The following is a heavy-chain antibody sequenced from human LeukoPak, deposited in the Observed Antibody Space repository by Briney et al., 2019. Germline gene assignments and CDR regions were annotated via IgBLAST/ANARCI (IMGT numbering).Heavy chain of an antibody. J-gene: IGHJ4*02. V-gene: IGHV7-4-1*02. D-gene: IGHD3-22*01. CDR1: GYKFTDLS. CDR3: ARDGSRYYYDSSGYYYYFDY. Sequence: ASVKVSCKVSGYKFTDLSIHWVRQAPGQGLEWMGWINTNTGNPTYAQGFTGRFVFSLDTSVSTAYLQISSLKAEDTAVYYCARDGSRYYYDSSGYYYYFDYWGQGTLVTVSS. CDR2: INTNTGNP.